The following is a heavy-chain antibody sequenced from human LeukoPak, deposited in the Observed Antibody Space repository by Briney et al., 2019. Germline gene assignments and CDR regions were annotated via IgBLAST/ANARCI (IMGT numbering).Heavy chain of an antibody. CDR1: GFTFSSYE. CDR2: ISSSGSTI. V-gene: IGHV3-48*03. D-gene: IGHD1-26*01. J-gene: IGHJ4*02. Sequence: GGSLRLSCAASGFTFSSYEMNWVRQAPGKGLEWVSYISSSGSTIYYADSVKGRFTISRDNAKNTLYLQMNSLRAEDTAVYYCARGLAWELYYWGQGTLVTVSS. CDR3: ARGLAWELYY.